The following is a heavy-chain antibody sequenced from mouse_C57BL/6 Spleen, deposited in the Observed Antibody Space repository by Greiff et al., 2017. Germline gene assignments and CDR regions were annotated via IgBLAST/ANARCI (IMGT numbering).Heavy chain of an antibody. CDR2: INPGSGGT. CDR1: GYAFTNYL. V-gene: IGHV1-54*01. D-gene: IGHD1-1*01. J-gene: IGHJ3*01. Sequence: QVQLQQSGAELVRPGTSVKVSCKASGYAFTNYLIEWVKQRPGQGLEWIGVINPGSGGTNYNEKFKGKATLTADESSSTASMLLSSLTSEDSAVFFCAGTDYYGSSYPFAYWGQGTLVTVSA. CDR3: AGTDYYGSSYPFAY.